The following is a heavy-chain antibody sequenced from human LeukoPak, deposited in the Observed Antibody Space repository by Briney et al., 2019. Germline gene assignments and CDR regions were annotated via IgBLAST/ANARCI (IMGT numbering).Heavy chain of an antibody. D-gene: IGHD3-22*01. CDR3: AKHRFESGGYHSTD. V-gene: IGHV3-23*01. CDR1: GFTFSSYA. CDR2: ISGGSGST. J-gene: IGHJ4*02. Sequence: GGSLRLSCAASGFTFSSYAMSWVRQAPGKGLAWVSTISGGSGSTYCADSVKGRFTITRDNSKNTLYLQMNSLRDEDTAVYYCAKHRFESGGYHSTDWGQGTLVTVSS.